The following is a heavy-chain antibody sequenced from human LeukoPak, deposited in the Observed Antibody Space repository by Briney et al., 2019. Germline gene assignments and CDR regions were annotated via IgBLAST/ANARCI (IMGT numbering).Heavy chain of an antibody. Sequence: SETLSLTCTVSGGSISSYHWSWIRQPPEKGLEWIGYIYYSGSTNYNPSLKSRVTISVDTSKNQFSLKLSSVTAADTAVYYCARDRGVVVPDGGWFDPWGQGTLVTVSS. CDR2: IYYSGST. V-gene: IGHV4-59*01. D-gene: IGHD2-15*01. J-gene: IGHJ5*02. CDR3: ARDRGVVVPDGGWFDP. CDR1: GGSISSYH.